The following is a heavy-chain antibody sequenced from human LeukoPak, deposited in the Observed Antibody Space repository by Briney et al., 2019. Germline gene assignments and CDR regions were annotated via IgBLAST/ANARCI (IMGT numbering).Heavy chain of an antibody. D-gene: IGHD6-13*01. Sequence: GASVTVSCKASGYTFTSYDINWVRQATGQGLEWMGWMNPNSGNTGYAQKFQGRVTMTRNTSISTAYMELRSLRSDDTAVYYCARDGSSWYGSTYYYYGMDVWGQGTTVTVSS. CDR1: GYTFTSYD. J-gene: IGHJ6*02. V-gene: IGHV1-8*01. CDR3: ARDGSSWYGSTYYYYGMDV. CDR2: MNPNSGNT.